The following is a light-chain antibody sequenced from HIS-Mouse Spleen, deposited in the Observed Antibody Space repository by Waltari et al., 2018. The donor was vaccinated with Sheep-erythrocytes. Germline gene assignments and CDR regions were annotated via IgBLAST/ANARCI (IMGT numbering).Light chain of an antibody. CDR3: QQYNNWPPPYT. CDR1: QSVSSN. CDR2: GAS. Sequence: EIVMTQSPATLSVSPGERATLSCRASQSVSSNLAWYQQKPGQAPRLLIYGASTRATGIPARFSGSGSGTEFTLTISSMQSEDFAVYYCQQYNNWPPPYTFGQGTKPEIK. V-gene: IGKV3-15*01. J-gene: IGKJ2*01.